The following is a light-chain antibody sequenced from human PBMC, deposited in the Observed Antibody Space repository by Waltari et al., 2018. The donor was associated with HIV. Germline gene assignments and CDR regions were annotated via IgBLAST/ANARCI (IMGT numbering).Light chain of an antibody. CDR2: GKN. V-gene: IGLV3-19*01. Sequence: SSELTQDPAVSVALGRSVSITCQGDGLRSSYASWYQQKPGQAPILVIYGKNNRPSGIPDRFSGSNSGNTASLTITGAQAEDEADYYCNFRDNSGNYVVFGGGTRLTVL. J-gene: IGLJ2*01. CDR3: NFRDNSGNYVV. CDR1: GLRSSY.